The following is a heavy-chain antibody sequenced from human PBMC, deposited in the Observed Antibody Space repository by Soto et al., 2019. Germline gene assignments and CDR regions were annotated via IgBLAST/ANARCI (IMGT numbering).Heavy chain of an antibody. CDR1: VGSISSYY. V-gene: IGHV4-59*12. J-gene: IGHJ3*02. CDR2: IYYSGST. Sequence: ETLSLTCTVSVGSISSYYWSWIRQPPGKGLEWIGYIYYSGSTNYNPSLKSRVTISVDRSKNHFFLNLTSVTAADTAVYYCATYRKFFQIWGQGTKVTVSS. CDR3: ATYRKFFQI.